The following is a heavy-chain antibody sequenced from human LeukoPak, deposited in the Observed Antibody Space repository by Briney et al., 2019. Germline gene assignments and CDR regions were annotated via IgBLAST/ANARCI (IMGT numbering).Heavy chain of an antibody. CDR1: GYTFTSYG. J-gene: IGHJ6*03. V-gene: IGHV1-18*01. Sequence: ASVKVSCKASGYTFTSYGISWVRQAPGQGLEWMGWISAYNGNTNYAQKLQGRVTMTTDTSTSTAYMELRSLRSDDTAVYYCARLHGSGSYFGYYYYYMDVWGKGTTVTVSS. CDR3: ARLHGSGSYFGYYYYYMDV. D-gene: IGHD1-26*01. CDR2: ISAYNGNT.